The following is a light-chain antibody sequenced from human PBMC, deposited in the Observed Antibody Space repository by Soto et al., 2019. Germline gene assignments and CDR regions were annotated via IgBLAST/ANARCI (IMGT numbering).Light chain of an antibody. CDR1: SSNVGVNF. CDR3: VVWDDSLRSWV. Sequence: QSVLTQPPSASGTPGQRVTISCSGSSSNVGVNFVYWHQQIPGTAPKLLIYRNNQRPSGVPDRFSGSKSGTSASLAISGLRTEDEADYHCVVWDDSLRSWVFGGGTKLTVL. CDR2: RNN. J-gene: IGLJ3*02. V-gene: IGLV1-47*01.